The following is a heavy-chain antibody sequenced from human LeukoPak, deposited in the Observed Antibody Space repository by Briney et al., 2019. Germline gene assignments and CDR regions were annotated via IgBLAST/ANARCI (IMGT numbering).Heavy chain of an antibody. D-gene: IGHD2-21*02. V-gene: IGHV3-74*01. CDR3: TRGTFGARDS. CDR2: INEDGSST. CDR1: GYTFSTYW. Sequence: GGPLRLSCAASGYTFSTYWMHWIRQGPGKGLVWVSRINEDGSSTSYADSVRGRFTISRDNAKNTLYLQMNSLRADDTAVYYCTRGTFGARDSGGQGTLVTVSS. J-gene: IGHJ4*02.